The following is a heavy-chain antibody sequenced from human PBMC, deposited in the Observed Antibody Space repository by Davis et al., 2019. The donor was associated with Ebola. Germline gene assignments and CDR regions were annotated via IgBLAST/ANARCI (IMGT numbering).Heavy chain of an antibody. CDR2: IYPGDSDT. Sequence: PGGSLRLSCKGSGYSFTSYWIGWVRQMPGKGLEWMGIIYPGDSDTRYSPSFQGQVTISADKSISTAYLQWSSLKASDTAMYYCARKKHKGSLSLDYWGQGTLVTVSS. J-gene: IGHJ4*02. D-gene: IGHD6-6*01. V-gene: IGHV5-51*01. CDR1: GYSFTSYW. CDR3: ARKKHKGSLSLDY.